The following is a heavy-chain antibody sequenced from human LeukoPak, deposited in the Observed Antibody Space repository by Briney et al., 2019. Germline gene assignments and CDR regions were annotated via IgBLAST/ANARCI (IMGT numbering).Heavy chain of an antibody. J-gene: IGHJ3*02. CDR3: ASSVGDFSDAFDI. CDR1: GYTFTGYY. CDR2: INPKSGGT. D-gene: IGHD3-10*01. V-gene: IGHV1-2*02. Sequence: ASVKVSCKASGYTFTGYYMHWVRQAPGQGLEWMGWINPKSGGTNYAQKFQGRVTMTRDTSISTAYMELSSLRSDDTAVYYCASSVGDFSDAFDIWGQGTMVTVSS.